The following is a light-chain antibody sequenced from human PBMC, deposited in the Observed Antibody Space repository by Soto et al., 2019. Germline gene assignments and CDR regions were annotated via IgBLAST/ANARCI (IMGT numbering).Light chain of an antibody. V-gene: IGLV2-8*01. CDR2: EVS. CDR3: SSYAGSNNLV. Sequence: QSALTQPPSASGSPGQSVTISCTGTSSDVGGYNYVSWYQQHPGKAPKLMIYEVSMWPSGVPDRFSGSKSGNTASLTVSGLQAEDEADYYCSSYAGSNNLVFGGGTKLTVL. CDR1: SSDVGGYNY. J-gene: IGLJ3*02.